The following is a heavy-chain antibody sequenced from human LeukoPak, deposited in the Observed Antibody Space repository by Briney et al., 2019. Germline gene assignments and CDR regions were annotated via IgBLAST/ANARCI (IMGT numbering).Heavy chain of an antibody. Sequence: PSQTLSLTCTVSGDSISRYYWSWIRQSPGKGLQWIGYFYFSGSTNYNPSLKGRVIISVDRSKNQVSLNLSSVTAADTAVYYCARNPQYSAANVWGQGTLVIVSS. J-gene: IGHJ4*02. CDR2: FYFSGST. D-gene: IGHD2/OR15-2a*01. CDR3: ARNPQYSAANV. CDR1: GDSISRYY. V-gene: IGHV4-59*01.